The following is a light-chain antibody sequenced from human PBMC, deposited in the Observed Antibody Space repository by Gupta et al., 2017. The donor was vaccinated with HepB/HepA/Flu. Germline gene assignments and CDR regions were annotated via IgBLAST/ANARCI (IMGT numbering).Light chain of an antibody. J-gene: IGKJ1*01. V-gene: IGKV1-6*01. Sequence: AIQMTQSPSSLSASVGDRVTITCRASQGIRNDLGWYQQKPGKAPKLLIYTASSLQSGVPSRFSGSGSGTDFTLTISSLQPEDFATYYCLQDYNYPRTFGQETKVEIK. CDR3: LQDYNYPRT. CDR2: TAS. CDR1: QGIRND.